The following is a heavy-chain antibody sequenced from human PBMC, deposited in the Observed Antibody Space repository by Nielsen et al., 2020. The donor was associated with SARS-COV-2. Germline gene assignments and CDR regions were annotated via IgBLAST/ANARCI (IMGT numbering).Heavy chain of an antibody. Sequence: ASVKVSCKASGYTFTSYDINWVRQATGQGLEWMGWMNPNSGNTGYSQKFQGRVTITRDTSASTAYMELSSLRSEDTAVYYCARAREGLSYFDYWGQGTLVTVSS. CDR3: ARAREGLSYFDY. D-gene: IGHD3-10*01. J-gene: IGHJ4*02. CDR1: GYTFTSYD. V-gene: IGHV1-8*01. CDR2: MNPNSGNT.